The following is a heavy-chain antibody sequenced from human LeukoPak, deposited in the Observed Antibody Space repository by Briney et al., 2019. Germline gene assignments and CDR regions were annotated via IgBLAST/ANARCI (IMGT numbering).Heavy chain of an antibody. V-gene: IGHV3-74*01. CDR3: ARSRRGGAFDI. D-gene: IGHD2-2*01. CDR1: GFTFSSYW. CDR2: IYSDGSRT. Sequence: GGSLRLSCAGSGFTFSSYWMHWVRQGPGKGLVWVSRIYSDGSRTSYADSVKGRFTISGDNAKNTLYLQMNSLRAEDTAVYYCARSRRGGAFDIWGQGTMVTVSS. J-gene: IGHJ3*02.